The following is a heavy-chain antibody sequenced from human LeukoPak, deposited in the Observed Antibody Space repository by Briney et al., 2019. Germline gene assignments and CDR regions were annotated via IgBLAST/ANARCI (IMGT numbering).Heavy chain of an antibody. CDR2: IPGSGGAT. CDR1: GFTFSSYA. Sequence: GGSLRLSCEASGFTFSSYAIRWVRPAPGTGREWVLSIPGSGGATYYADSVRGRFSISRDSSKNTVYLQMNSLRDEDTAVYYCARARPWDSSRSYYFGMDVWGHGTTVTVSS. D-gene: IGHD3-22*01. CDR3: ARARPWDSSRSYYFGMDV. V-gene: IGHV3-23*01. J-gene: IGHJ6*02.